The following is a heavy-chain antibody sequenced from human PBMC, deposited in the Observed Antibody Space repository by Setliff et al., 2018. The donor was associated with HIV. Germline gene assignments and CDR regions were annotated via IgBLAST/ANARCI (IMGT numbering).Heavy chain of an antibody. D-gene: IGHD4-17*01. CDR3: ARVRQVSDYGDYDYYFDY. CDR2: IYHSGTT. Sequence: GSLRLSCAASGCTFSSYGMHWVRQAPGKGLEWIGSIYHSGTTYYNPSLKSRVTISVDTSKNQFSLKLSSVTAADTAVYYCARVRQVSDYGDYDYYFDYWGQGALVTVSS. CDR1: GCTFSSYG. V-gene: IGHV4-38-2*01. J-gene: IGHJ4*02.